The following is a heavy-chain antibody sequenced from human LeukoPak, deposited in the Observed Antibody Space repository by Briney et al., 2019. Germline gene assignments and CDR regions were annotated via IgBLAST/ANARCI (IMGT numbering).Heavy chain of an antibody. CDR1: GFTVSNNY. D-gene: IGHD2-21*02. CDR3: AREGGDSSSGMDV. J-gene: IGHJ6*02. Sequence: PGGSLRLSCAASGFTVSNNYVSWIRQAPGKGLEWVSVIYTGGATYYANSVKGRFTISRDNSKNTLSLQMNNLGAEDSAVYYCAREGGDSSSGMDVWGQGTTVTVSS. V-gene: IGHV3-66*01. CDR2: IYTGGAT.